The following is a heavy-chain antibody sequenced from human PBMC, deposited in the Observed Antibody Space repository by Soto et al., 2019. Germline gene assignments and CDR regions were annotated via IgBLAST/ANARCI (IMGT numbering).Heavy chain of an antibody. D-gene: IGHD2-2*01. Sequence: EEQLLESGGGLVQSGGSLRLSCVGSGFTFSSYAMSWVRQAPGKGLEWVSGTSGGGGTTYYADSVKGRFTISRDNSKNTLYLQMNSLRAEDTAVYYCARGDEIYCSSTSCQRKYYFDYWGQGTLVTVSS. CDR1: GFTFSSYA. CDR3: ARGDEIYCSSTSCQRKYYFDY. V-gene: IGHV3-23*01. CDR2: TSGGGGTT. J-gene: IGHJ4*02.